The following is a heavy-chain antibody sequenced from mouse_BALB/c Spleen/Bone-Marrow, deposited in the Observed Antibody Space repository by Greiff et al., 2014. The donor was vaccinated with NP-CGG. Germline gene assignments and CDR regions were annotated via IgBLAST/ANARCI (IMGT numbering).Heavy chain of an antibody. CDR3: ARWRQLGRTGFAY. CDR1: GDSITSGY. CDR2: ISYSGST. D-gene: IGHD4-1*02. J-gene: IGHJ3*01. V-gene: IGHV3-8*02. Sequence: VQLQQSGPSLVKPSQTLSLTCSVTGDSITSGYWNWIRKFPGNKLEYMGYISYSGSTYYNPSLKSRISITRDTSKNQYYLQLNSVTTEDTATYYCARWRQLGRTGFAYWGQGTLVTVSA.